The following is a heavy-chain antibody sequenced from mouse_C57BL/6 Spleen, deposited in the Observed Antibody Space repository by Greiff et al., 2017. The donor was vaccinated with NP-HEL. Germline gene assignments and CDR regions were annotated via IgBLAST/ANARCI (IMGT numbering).Heavy chain of an antibody. Sequence: EVMLVESGEGLVKPGGSLKLSCAASGFTFSSYAMSWVRQTPEKRLEWVAYISSGGDYIYYADTVKGRFTISRDNARNTLYLQMSSLKSEDTAMYYCTRGITTVVARYFDVWGTGTTVTVSS. V-gene: IGHV5-9-1*02. CDR1: GFTFSSYA. CDR3: TRGITTVVARYFDV. J-gene: IGHJ1*03. CDR2: ISSGGDYI. D-gene: IGHD1-1*01.